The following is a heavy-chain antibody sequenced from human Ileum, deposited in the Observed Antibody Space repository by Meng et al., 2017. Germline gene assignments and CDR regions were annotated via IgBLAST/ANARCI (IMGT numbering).Heavy chain of an antibody. CDR3: AREWSGSYRHFDY. D-gene: IGHD1-26*01. J-gene: IGHJ4*02. Sequence: QVQLQDSGPRLLKPSGTRSLTWDVSGGSISTGDWWSWVRQPPGKGLEWIGEIHHSGSTNYNPSLKSRVTISVDKSKNQFSLKLNSVTAADTAVYYCAREWSGSYRHFDYWGQGTLVTVSS. V-gene: IGHV4-4*02. CDR2: IHHSGST. CDR1: GGSISTGDW.